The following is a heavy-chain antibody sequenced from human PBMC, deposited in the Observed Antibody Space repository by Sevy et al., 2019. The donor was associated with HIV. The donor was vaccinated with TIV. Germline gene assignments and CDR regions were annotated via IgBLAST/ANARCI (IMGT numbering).Heavy chain of an antibody. CDR1: GFTFSSCD. CDR3: TRNGGAFDNGFDP. V-gene: IGHV3-48*03. D-gene: IGHD2-8*01. Sequence: GGSLRLSCTASGFTFSSCDMNWVRQAPGKGLEWVSKISSSGSSIYYADSVKGRFTISRDNAKNSLNLQMNSLRVEDTAVYYCTRNGGAFDNGFDPWGQGTLVTVSS. J-gene: IGHJ5*02. CDR2: ISSSGSSI.